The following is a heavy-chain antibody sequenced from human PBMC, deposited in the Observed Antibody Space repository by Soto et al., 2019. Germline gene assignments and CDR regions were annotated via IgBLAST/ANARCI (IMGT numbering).Heavy chain of an antibody. CDR1: GGTFSGYA. V-gene: IGHV1-69*13. Sequence: EASVKVSCKAAGGTFSGYAISLVRQAPGQGLEWMGGIIPIFGTANYAQKFQGRVTITADESTSTAYMELSSLRSEDTAVYYCARDSVDTAMVDYYYYGMDVWGQGTTVTVSS. J-gene: IGHJ6*02. CDR2: IIPIFGTA. D-gene: IGHD5-18*01. CDR3: ARDSVDTAMVDYYYYGMDV.